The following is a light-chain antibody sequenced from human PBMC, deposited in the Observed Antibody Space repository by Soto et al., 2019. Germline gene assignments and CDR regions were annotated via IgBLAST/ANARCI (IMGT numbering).Light chain of an antibody. J-gene: IGKJ1*01. CDR1: QSISSN. CDR3: QQYGSSRGWT. Sequence: EIVMTQSPATLSLSPGERATLSCRASQSISSNLAWYQQKPGQAPRLLIYGASTRATGIPARFSGSGSGTDFTLTISRLEPEDFAVYYCQQYGSSRGWTFGQGTKVDI. CDR2: GAS. V-gene: IGKV3-20*01.